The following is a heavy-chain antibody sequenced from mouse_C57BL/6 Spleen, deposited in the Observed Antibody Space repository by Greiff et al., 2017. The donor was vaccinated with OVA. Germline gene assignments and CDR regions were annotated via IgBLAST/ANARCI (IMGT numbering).Heavy chain of an antibody. D-gene: IGHD2-5*01. Sequence: VQLQQSGPELVKPGASVKISCKASGYSFTDYNMNWVKQSNGKSLEWIGVINPNYGTTSYNQKFKGKATLTVDQSSSTAYLQLNSLTSEDSAVYYCARWYYSKPYYYAMDYWGQGTSVTVSS. J-gene: IGHJ4*01. V-gene: IGHV1-39*01. CDR1: GYSFTDYN. CDR3: ARWYYSKPYYYAMDY. CDR2: INPNYGTT.